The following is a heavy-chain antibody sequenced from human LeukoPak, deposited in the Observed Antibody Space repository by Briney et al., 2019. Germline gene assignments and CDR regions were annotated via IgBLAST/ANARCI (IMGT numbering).Heavy chain of an antibody. CDR2: IYYSGST. Sequence: SETLSLTCTVSGGSISSGGYYWSWIRQHPGKGLEWIGYIYYSGSTYYNPSLKSRVTISVDTSKNQFSLKLSSVTAADTAVYYCARVVPMVQGVIPPRSNWFDPWGQGTLVTVSS. D-gene: IGHD3-10*01. V-gene: IGHV4-31*03. J-gene: IGHJ5*02. CDR1: GGSISSGGYY. CDR3: ARVVPMVQGVIPPRSNWFDP.